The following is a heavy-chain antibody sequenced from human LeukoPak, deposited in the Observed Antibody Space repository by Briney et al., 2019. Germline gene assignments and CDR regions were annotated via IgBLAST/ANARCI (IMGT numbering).Heavy chain of an antibody. J-gene: IGHJ4*02. CDR3: ARGSGVVITLAIEFAY. V-gene: IGHV1-46*03. D-gene: IGHD3-3*01. CDR2: INPSGGST. CDR1: GYTFTSYY. Sequence: ASVKVSCKASGYTFTSYYMHWVRQAPGQGLEWMGIINPSGGSTSYAQKFQGRVTMTRDTSTSTVYMELSSLRSEDTAVYYCARGSGVVITLAIEFAYWGQGTLVTVSS.